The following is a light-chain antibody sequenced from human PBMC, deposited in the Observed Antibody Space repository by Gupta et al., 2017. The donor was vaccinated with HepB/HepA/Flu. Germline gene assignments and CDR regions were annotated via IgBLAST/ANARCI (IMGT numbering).Light chain of an antibody. Sequence: DIQMTQSPSSLSASVGDRVSITCRASQSISRNLNWYQQKPGQAPNLLIYGSSSLHSEVPSRFSASGSGTDFTLNITSLLPEDFATYFCQQSVSSPPTFGQGTRLE. J-gene: IGKJ5*01. V-gene: IGKV1-39*01. CDR2: GSS. CDR1: QSISRN. CDR3: QQSVSSPPT.